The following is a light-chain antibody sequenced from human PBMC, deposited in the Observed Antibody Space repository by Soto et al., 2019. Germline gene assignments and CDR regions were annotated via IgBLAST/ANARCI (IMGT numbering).Light chain of an antibody. Sequence: EILLTHSPCTLSVSPGERATLFCRASQSVSPSSLAWYQQRPGQSPRLLIYGASSRATGIPDRFSGRGSGTDFTLIISRLEPEDFAVYYCQQFAGSFGGGTKVDI. J-gene: IGKJ4*02. CDR1: QSVSPSS. CDR3: QQFAGS. V-gene: IGKV3-20*01. CDR2: GAS.